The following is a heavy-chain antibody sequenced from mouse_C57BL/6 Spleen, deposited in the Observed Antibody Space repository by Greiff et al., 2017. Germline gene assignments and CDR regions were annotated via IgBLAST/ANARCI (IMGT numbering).Heavy chain of an antibody. CDR1: GFSLTSYG. D-gene: IGHD1-1*01. J-gene: IGHJ4*01. Sequence: QVQLQQSGPGLVQPSQSLSITCSVSGFSLTSYGVHWVRQPPGKGLEWLGVIWSGGSTDSNAAFISRLSISKDNSKSQVFFKMNSLQADDTAIYDWAKEGRVPRGSSCVGAMDYWGQGTSVTVSA. V-gene: IGHV2-4*01. CDR3: AKEGRVPRGSSCVGAMDY. CDR2: IWSGGST.